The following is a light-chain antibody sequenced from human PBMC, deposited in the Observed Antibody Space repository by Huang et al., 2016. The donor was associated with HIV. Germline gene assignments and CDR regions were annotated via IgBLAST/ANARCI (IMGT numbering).Light chain of an antibody. CDR3: QQYHNWPPYT. Sequence: TQSPATLSVSPGERVTLSCRASQSISNNLAWYQQKPGQAPRLLIYGASTRATAIPARCSGSASGTEFTLTISSLQSEDFAVYYCQQYHNWPPYTFGQGTKLEI. CDR1: QSISNN. V-gene: IGKV3-15*01. CDR2: GAS. J-gene: IGKJ2*01.